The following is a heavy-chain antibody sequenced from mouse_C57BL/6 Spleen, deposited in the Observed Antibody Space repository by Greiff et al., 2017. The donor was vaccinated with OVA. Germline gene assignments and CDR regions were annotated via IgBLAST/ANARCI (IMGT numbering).Heavy chain of an antibody. CDR3: ARRAGTEAMDY. D-gene: IGHD3-3*01. Sequence: VQLQQPGAELVRPGSSVKLSCKASGYTFTSYWMDWVKQRPGQGLEWIGNIYPSDSETHYNQKFKDKATLTVDKSSSTAYMQLSSLTSEDSAVYYCARRAGTEAMDYWGQGTSVTVSS. CDR1: GYTFTSYW. CDR2: IYPSDSET. J-gene: IGHJ4*01. V-gene: IGHV1-61*01.